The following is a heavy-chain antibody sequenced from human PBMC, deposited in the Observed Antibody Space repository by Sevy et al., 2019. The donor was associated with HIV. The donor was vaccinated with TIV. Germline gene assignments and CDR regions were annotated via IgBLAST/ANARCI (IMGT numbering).Heavy chain of an antibody. D-gene: IGHD3-10*01. CDR3: AKVYYGSWNSDYFDQ. J-gene: IGHJ4*02. Sequence: GGSLRLSCAASRFTFSDYGMHWVRQAPGKGLEWVAIMSYDGSNKYYADSVKGRFTISRDNSKNTLYLQINSLRADDTAVYYCAKVYYGSWNSDYFDQWCQGTLVTVSS. CDR1: RFTFSDYG. V-gene: IGHV3-30*18. CDR2: MSYDGSNK.